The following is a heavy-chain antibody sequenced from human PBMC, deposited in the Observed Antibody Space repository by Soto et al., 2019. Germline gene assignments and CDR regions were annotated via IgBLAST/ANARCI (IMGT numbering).Heavy chain of an antibody. CDR2: INPNSGDT. CDR1: GYSFTAYY. Sequence: QVQLVQSGAEVKKPGASVKVSCKASGYSFTAYYMHWVRQAPGQGLEWMGWINPNSGDTNYAQKFQCRVTMTRDTSISTAYMELSRLRSDDTAVFYCARSVSTIAARPDYWGEGTLVTVSS. CDR3: ARSVSTIAARPDY. D-gene: IGHD6-6*01. J-gene: IGHJ4*02. V-gene: IGHV1-2*02.